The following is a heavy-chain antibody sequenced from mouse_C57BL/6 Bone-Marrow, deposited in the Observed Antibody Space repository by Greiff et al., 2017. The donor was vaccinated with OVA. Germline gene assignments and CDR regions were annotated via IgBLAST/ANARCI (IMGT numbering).Heavy chain of an antibody. J-gene: IGHJ2*01. CDR3: ARLYDGYYNFDY. D-gene: IGHD2-3*01. CDR1: GYTFTSYW. Sequence: QVQLQQSGAELVRPGTSVKLSCKASGYTFTSYWMHWVKQRPGQGLEWIGVIDPSDSYTNYNQKFKGKATLTVDTSSSTAYMQLSSLTSEDSAVYYCARLYDGYYNFDYWGQGTTLTVSS. V-gene: IGHV1-59*01. CDR2: IDPSDSYT.